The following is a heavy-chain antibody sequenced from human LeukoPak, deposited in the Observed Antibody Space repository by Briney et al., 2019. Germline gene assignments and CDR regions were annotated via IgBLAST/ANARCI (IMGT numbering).Heavy chain of an antibody. CDR2: ISAYNGNT. V-gene: IGHV1-18*01. CDR1: GYTFTSYG. CDR3: ASRYYYDSSGYYWDAFDS. J-gene: IGHJ3*02. D-gene: IGHD3-22*01. Sequence: ASVKASCKASGYTFTSYGISWVRQPPGQGLEWMGWISAYNGNTNYAQKLQGRVTMTTDTSTSTAYMELRSLRSDDTAVYYCASRYYYDSSGYYWDAFDSWGQGTMVTVSS.